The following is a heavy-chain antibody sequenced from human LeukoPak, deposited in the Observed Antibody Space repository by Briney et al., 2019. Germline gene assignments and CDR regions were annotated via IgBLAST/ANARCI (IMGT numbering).Heavy chain of an antibody. V-gene: IGHV1-69*01. J-gene: IGHJ6*02. D-gene: IGHD5-24*01. Sequence: SVKVSWMVSGGTFSSYAISWVRPVAGQGLEWMGGIIPIFGKANYAQKFQGRATITADESTSTAYMELSSLRSEDTAVYYCARPRDGYSYYYYGMDVWGQGTTVTVSS. CDR2: IIPIFGKA. CDR3: ARPRDGYSYYYYGMDV. CDR1: GGTFSSYA.